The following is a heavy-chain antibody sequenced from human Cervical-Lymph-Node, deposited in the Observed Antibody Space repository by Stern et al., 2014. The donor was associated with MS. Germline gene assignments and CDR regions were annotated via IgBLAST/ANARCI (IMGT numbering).Heavy chain of an antibody. CDR2: FNPEDGET. J-gene: IGHJ4*02. D-gene: IGHD1-7*01. Sequence: VHLVESGAEVKNPGASVKVSCRGSGHTLTEVSIHWVRQVPGKGLEWMGGFNPEDGETVYTQKFQGRVIMTEDTSTETAYMELSSLRSEDTAVYYCVVIAGTYWGQGTLVTVSS. CDR3: VVIAGTY. V-gene: IGHV1-24*01. CDR1: GHTLTEVS.